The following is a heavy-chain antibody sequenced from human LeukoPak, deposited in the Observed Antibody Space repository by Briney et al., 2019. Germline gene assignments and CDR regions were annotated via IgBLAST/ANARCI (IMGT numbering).Heavy chain of an antibody. CDR3: AKGLVHYYDSSGYPDY. CDR2: ISWNSDSI. CDR1: GFTFDDYA. Sequence: PGRSLRLSCAASGFTFDDYAMHWVRQAPGKGLEWVSGISWNSDSIGYADSVKGRFTISRDNAKNSLYLQMNSLRAEDTALYYCAKGLVHYYDSSGYPDYWGQGTLVTVSS. D-gene: IGHD3-22*01. J-gene: IGHJ4*02. V-gene: IGHV3-9*01.